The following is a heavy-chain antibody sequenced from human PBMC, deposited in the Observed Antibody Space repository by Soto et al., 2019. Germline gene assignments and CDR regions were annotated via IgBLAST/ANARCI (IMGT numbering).Heavy chain of an antibody. CDR3: TREQSDDNYFVP. D-gene: IGHD6-19*01. V-gene: IGHV4-61*08. Sequence: SETLSLTCTVSGAALSSGGYFSTWVRQPPGKGLEWLGYIYYSGGTNYNPSLKSRVTISLDKSKSQFSLRLISVTAADTAVYYCTREQSDDNYFVPWGPGTLVTVSS. J-gene: IGHJ5*02. CDR1: GAALSSGGYF. CDR2: IYYSGGT.